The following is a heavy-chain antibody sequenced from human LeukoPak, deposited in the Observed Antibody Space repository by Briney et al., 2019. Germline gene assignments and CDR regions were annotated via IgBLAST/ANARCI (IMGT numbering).Heavy chain of an antibody. D-gene: IGHD5-18*01. CDR3: ARGRRGDTAMAHVDY. CDR1: GGSLSGYY. V-gene: IGHV4-34*01. Sequence: PSETLSLTCSVYGGSLSGYYWSWIRQPPGKGLEWMGEINQSGSTNYNPSLQSRVTISGDTSKNQFSLKLSSVTAADTAVYYCARGRRGDTAMAHVDYWGQGTLVTVSS. J-gene: IGHJ4*02. CDR2: INQSGST.